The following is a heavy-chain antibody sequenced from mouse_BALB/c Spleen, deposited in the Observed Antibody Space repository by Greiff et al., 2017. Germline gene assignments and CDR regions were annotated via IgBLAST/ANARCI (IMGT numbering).Heavy chain of an antibody. J-gene: IGHJ4*01. CDR1: GYSITSDYA. CDR2: ISYSGST. Sequence: EVKLMESGPGLVKPSQSLSLTCTVTGYSITSDYAWNWIRQFPGNKLEWMGFISYSGSTSYNPSLKSRISITRDTSKNQFFLQLKSVTTEDTATYYCARSLNWDPYYDAMDDWGQGTSVTVSS. D-gene: IGHD4-1*01. CDR3: ARSLNWDPYYDAMDD. V-gene: IGHV3-2*02.